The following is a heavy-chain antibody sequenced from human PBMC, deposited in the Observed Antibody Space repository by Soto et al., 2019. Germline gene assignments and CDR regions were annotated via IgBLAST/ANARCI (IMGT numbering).Heavy chain of an antibody. J-gene: IGHJ4*02. V-gene: IGHV1-18*01. CDR1: GYTFTTYG. D-gene: IGHD3-10*01. CDR2: FSAYNGNT. Sequence: VQLVQSGAEVKKPGASVEVSCKASGYTFTTYGISWVRQAPGQGLEWMGWFSAYNGNTNYAQNLQGRDTMTKDTSTSTAYMALRSLRSDDTAVYYCARFYASVSYPYDYWGQGTLVNVSS. CDR3: ARFYASVSYPYDY.